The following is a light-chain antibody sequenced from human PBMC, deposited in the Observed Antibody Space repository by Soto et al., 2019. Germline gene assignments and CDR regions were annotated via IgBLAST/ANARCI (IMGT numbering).Light chain of an antibody. CDR3: CSYVGATTYV. V-gene: IGLV2-23*01. CDR1: SSTVGGNNV. CDR2: EGI. Sequence: QSALTQPASVSGPPGQSITISCTGTSSTVGGNNVVSWYQQHPGKAPKVIIYEGIKRPSGVSNRFSGSNSGSTASLTISGLQAEDEADYYCCSYVGATTYVFGSGTKVTVL. J-gene: IGLJ1*01.